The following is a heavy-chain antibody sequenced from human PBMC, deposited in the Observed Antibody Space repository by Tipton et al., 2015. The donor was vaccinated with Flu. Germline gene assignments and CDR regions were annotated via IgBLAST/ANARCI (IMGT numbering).Heavy chain of an antibody. J-gene: IGHJ4*02. Sequence: LVKPTQTLTLTCTFSGFALNTSSMCMSWIRQPPGKALEWLARIDWDDDKYYSPSLKTRLTVSKDTSKSQVVLTMTNMDPADTATYYCVRIRGKFYANYFDSWGQGTLVTVSS. V-gene: IGHV2-70*11. CDR3: VRIRGKFYANYFDS. D-gene: IGHD3-16*01. CDR2: IDWDDDK. CDR1: GFALNTSSMC.